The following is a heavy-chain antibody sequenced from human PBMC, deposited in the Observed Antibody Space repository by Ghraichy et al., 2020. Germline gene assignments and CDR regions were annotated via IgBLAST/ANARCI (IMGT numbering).Heavy chain of an antibody. CDR3: DTLKISMVRGVIST. V-gene: IGHV3-15*01. D-gene: IGHD3-10*01. Sequence: GGSLRLSCAASGFSFNNAWMSWVRQAPGKGLEWIARIKSKADGVTPDYATSLKGSFTISRDDSKKTLYLQMNSLKTEDTAVYYCDTLKISMVRGVISTWGQGTQVTVSS. CDR2: IKSKADGVTP. J-gene: IGHJ5*02. CDR1: GFSFNNAW.